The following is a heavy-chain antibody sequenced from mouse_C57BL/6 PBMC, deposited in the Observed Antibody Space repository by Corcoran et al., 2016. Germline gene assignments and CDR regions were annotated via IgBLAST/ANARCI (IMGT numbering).Heavy chain of an antibody. Sequence: EVQLQQSGPVLVKPGASVKMSCKASGYTFTDYYMNWVKQSHGKSLEWIGVINPYNGGTSYNQKFKGKATLTVDKSSSTAYMELNSLTSEDSAVYYCARPSITTVVFDYWGQGTTLTVSS. V-gene: IGHV1-19*01. CDR2: INPYNGGT. J-gene: IGHJ2*01. D-gene: IGHD1-1*01. CDR3: ARPSITTVVFDY. CDR1: GYTFTDYY.